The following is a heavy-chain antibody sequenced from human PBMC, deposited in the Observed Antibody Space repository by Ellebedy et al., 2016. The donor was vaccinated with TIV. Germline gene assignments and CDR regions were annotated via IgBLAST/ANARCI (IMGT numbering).Heavy chain of an antibody. CDR3: GRDSGKVVTL. CDR1: GFTLSTYA. V-gene: IGHV3-48*04. D-gene: IGHD2-21*02. J-gene: IGHJ4*02. CDR2: ISSSSSTI. Sequence: GESLKISXAASGFTLSTYAMNWVRQAPGEGLEWLSYISSSSSTIYYIDSVKGRFSVSRDNAKNSLYLQMNSLRAEDTAVYYCGRDSGKVVTLWGQGTLVTVSS.